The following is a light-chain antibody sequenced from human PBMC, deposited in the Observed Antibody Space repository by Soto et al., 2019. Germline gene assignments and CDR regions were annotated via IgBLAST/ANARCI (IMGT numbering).Light chain of an antibody. CDR1: QSVSSY. V-gene: IGKV3-11*01. J-gene: IGKJ5*01. CDR3: QHYNNWPSIT. CDR2: DAS. Sequence: EIVLTQSPATLSLSPGERATLSCRASQSVSSYLAWYQQKPGQAPRLLIYDASNRATGIPARFSGSGSGTEFTLTISSLQPDDFATYYCQHYNNWPSITFGQGTRLEIK.